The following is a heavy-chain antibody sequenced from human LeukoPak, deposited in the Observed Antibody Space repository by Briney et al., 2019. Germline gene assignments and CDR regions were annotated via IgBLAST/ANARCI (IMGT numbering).Heavy chain of an antibody. J-gene: IGHJ4*02. Sequence: PSETLSLTCAVYGGSFSGYYWSWIRQPPGKGLEWSWEINHSGSTNYNPSLKSRVTISVDTYKNQFSLQLSSVTAADTAVYYCARWVAAAGTFLVGFDYWGQGTLVTVSS. D-gene: IGHD6-13*01. CDR1: GGSFSGYY. V-gene: IGHV4-34*01. CDR3: ARWVAAAGTFLVGFDY. CDR2: INHSGST.